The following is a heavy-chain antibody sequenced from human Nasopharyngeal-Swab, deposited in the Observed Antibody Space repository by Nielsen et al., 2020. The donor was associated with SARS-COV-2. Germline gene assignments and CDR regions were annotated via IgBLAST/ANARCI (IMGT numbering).Heavy chain of an antibody. CDR2: ISSSSSYI. J-gene: IGHJ4*02. Sequence: GESLKISCAASGFTFSSYWMNWVRQAPGKGLEWVSSISSSSSYIYYADSVKGRFTISRDNAKNSLYLQMNSLRAEDTAVYYCARVGAVMDYWGQGTLVTVSS. D-gene: IGHD6-19*01. CDR3: ARVGAVMDY. CDR1: GFTFSSYW. V-gene: IGHV3-21*01.